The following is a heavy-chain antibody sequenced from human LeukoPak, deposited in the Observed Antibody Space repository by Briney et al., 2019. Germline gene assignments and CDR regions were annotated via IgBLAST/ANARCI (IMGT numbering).Heavy chain of an antibody. CDR3: ARIAVAGNLDY. V-gene: IGHV3-30*04. CDR1: GFTFSSYA. Sequence: GGSLRLSCAASGFTFSSYAMHWVRQAPGKGLEWVAVISYDGSNKYYADSVKGRFTISRDNSKNTLYLQMNSLRAGDTAVYYCARIAVAGNLDYWGQGTLVTVSS. D-gene: IGHD6-19*01. J-gene: IGHJ4*02. CDR2: ISYDGSNK.